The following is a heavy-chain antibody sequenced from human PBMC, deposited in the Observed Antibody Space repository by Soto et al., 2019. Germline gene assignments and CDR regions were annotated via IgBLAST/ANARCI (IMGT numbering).Heavy chain of an antibody. J-gene: IGHJ6*01. CDR3: ARTRGHWYAMDG. V-gene: IGHV3-23*01. CDR2: ITGTGGNT. D-gene: IGHD1-7*01. Sequence: GGSLRLSCACSVFTLSTYGMTCVRHSPGKWLEWVSAITGTGGNTYYVDSVKGRFTSSRDNSKNMLYLQMNSVRVEDTAVYYCARTRGHWYAMDGLGQGTTCTGS. CDR1: VFTLSTYG.